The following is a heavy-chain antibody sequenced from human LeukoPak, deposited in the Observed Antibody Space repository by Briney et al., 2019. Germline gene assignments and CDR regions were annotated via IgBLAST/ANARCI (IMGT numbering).Heavy chain of an antibody. J-gene: IGHJ4*02. Sequence: ASVKVSCKASGGTSSSYAISWVRQAPGQGLEWMGGIIPIFGTANYAQKFQGRVTITADESTSTAYMELSSLRSEDTAVYYCARDPATGHGENDYWGQGTLVTVSP. CDR3: ARDPATGHGENDY. CDR2: IIPIFGTA. CDR1: GGTSSSYA. V-gene: IGHV1-69*13. D-gene: IGHD4-17*01.